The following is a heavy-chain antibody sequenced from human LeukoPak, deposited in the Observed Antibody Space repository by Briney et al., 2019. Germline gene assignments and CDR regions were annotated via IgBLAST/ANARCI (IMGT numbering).Heavy chain of an antibody. Sequence: GASVKVSCKASGYSFTSYYMHWVRQAPGQGLEWMGIINPSGGSTSYAQKFQGRVTMTRDTSTSTVYMELSSLRSEDTAVYYCARAEEMATITDYWGQGTLVTVSS. CDR2: INPSGGST. V-gene: IGHV1-46*01. CDR3: ARAEEMATITDY. D-gene: IGHD5-24*01. J-gene: IGHJ4*02. CDR1: GYSFTSYY.